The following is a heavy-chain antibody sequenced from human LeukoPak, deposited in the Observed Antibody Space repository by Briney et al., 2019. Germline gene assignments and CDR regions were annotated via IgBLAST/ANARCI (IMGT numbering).Heavy chain of an antibody. CDR2: IIPIFGTA. J-gene: IGHJ4*02. CDR1: GGTFSSYA. V-gene: IGHV1-69*13. D-gene: IGHD2-2*02. Sequence: SVKVSCEASGGTFSSYAISWVRQAPGQGLEWMGGIIPIFGTANYAQKFQGRVTITADESTSTAYMELSSLRSEDTAVYYCASGYCSSTSCYTTLDYWGQGTLVTVSS. CDR3: ASGYCSSTSCYTTLDY.